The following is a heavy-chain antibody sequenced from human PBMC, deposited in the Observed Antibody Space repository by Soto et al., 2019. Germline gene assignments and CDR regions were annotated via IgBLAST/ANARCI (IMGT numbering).Heavy chain of an antibody. CDR3: ARLGLGGYYNRGSRYFGMDV. CDR2: INYSGST. D-gene: IGHD3-22*01. Sequence: SETLSLTCTVSGGSISSSSYYWGRIRQPPGKGLEWIGGINYSGSTYYNSSLKSRVTISVDTSKNQFSLTLSSVTAADTAVYFCARLGLGGYYNRGSRYFGMDVWGQGTTVTVSS. V-gene: IGHV4-39*01. J-gene: IGHJ6*02. CDR1: GGSISSSSYY.